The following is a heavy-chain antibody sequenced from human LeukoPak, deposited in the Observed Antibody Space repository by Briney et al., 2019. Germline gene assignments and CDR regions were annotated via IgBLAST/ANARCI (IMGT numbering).Heavy chain of an antibody. Sequence: GGSLRLSCAASGFTFSSYGMRWVRQAPGKGLEWVAFIRYDGSNKFYADSVKGRFTISRDNAKNSLFLQMNSLRAEDTAVYYCARDQLAPGVALDYWGQGTLVTVSS. J-gene: IGHJ4*02. CDR2: IRYDGSNK. V-gene: IGHV3-30*02. CDR1: GFTFSSYG. CDR3: ARDQLAPGVALDY. D-gene: IGHD6-6*01.